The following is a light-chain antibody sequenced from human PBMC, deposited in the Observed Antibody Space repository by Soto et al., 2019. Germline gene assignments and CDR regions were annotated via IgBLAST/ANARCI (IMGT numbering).Light chain of an antibody. V-gene: IGLV1-40*01. CDR3: QSFDVNLSGSL. CDR1: SSNIGXGXD. CDR2: GNT. J-gene: IGLJ2*01. Sequence: QSALTQPPSVSXAPGQRVXIXCXXSSSNIGXGXDVQWYQQFPGEAPKLLIFGNTFRLSGVXDRFSGSKSGTSASLDITGLQGEDEADYYCQSFDVNLSGSLFGGGTKLTVL.